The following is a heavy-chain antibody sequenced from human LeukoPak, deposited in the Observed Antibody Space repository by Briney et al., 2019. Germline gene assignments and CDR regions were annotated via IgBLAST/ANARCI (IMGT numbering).Heavy chain of an antibody. Sequence: ASVKVSCKASGGTFSSYAISWVRQAPGQGLEWMGGIIPIFGTANYAQKFQGRVTMTEDTSTDTAYMELSSLRSEDTAVYYCATGCSGGSCPHDYWGQGTLVTVSS. CDR3: ATGCSGGSCPHDY. V-gene: IGHV1-69*06. CDR1: GGTFSSYA. D-gene: IGHD2-15*01. CDR2: IIPIFGTA. J-gene: IGHJ4*02.